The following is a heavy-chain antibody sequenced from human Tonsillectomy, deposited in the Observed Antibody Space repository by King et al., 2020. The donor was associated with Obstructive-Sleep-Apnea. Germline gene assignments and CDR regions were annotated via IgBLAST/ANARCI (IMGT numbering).Heavy chain of an antibody. J-gene: IGHJ6*02. CDR2: IIWNSGRI. D-gene: IGHD5-12*01. Sequence: VQLVESGGGLVQPGRSLRLSCAASGVTFDDYAMHWVRQAPGKGLEWVAGIIWNSGRIGYADSVKGRFTISRDNAKNSLYLQINSLRAEDTALYYCAKESFVDIVATIRGGYYHGMDVWGQGTTVTISS. V-gene: IGHV3-9*01. CDR1: GVTFDDYA. CDR3: AKESFVDIVATIRGGYYHGMDV.